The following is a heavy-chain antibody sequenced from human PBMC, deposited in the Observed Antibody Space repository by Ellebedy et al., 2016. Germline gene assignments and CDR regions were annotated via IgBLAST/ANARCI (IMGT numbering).Heavy chain of an antibody. D-gene: IGHD6-19*01. CDR3: AKCRHINGCLLDY. V-gene: IGHV3-23*01. J-gene: IGHJ4*02. Sequence: GGSLRLSCAASGFSFSSYAMSWVCQAPGKGPEWVSTITGSGDRTNYADSVKGRFTISRDSSKNTLYLDMDSLRAEDTAIYYCAKCRHINGCLLDYWGQGTLVTVSS. CDR1: GFSFSSYA. CDR2: ITGSGDRT.